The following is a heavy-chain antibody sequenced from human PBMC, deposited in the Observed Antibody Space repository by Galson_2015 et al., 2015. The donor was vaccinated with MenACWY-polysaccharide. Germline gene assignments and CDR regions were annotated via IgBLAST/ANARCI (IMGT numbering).Heavy chain of an antibody. V-gene: IGHV1-8*01. CDR3: ARGGKYYYDSSGYLNWFDP. Sequence: SVKVSCKASGYSFSSYGINWVRQTTGQGLEWMGWMNPNSGNTGYAQKFQGRVTMTRNTSISIAYMELSSLRSEDTAAYYCARGGKYYYDSSGYLNWFDPWGQGTLVTVSS. J-gene: IGHJ5*02. CDR1: GYSFSSYG. CDR2: MNPNSGNT. D-gene: IGHD3-22*01.